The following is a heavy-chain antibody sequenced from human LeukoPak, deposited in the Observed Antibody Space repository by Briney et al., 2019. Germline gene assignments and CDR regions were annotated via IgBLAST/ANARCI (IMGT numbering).Heavy chain of an antibody. CDR3: ARRAKIRSADY. CDR2: ISSSSSTI. D-gene: IGHD3-3*01. Sequence: GGSLRLSCAASGFTFSSYSMNLVRQAPGKGLEWVSYISSSSSTIYYADSVKGRFTISRDNAKNSLYLQMNSLRAEDTAVYYCARRAKIRSADYWGQGTLVTVSS. J-gene: IGHJ4*02. CDR1: GFTFSSYS. V-gene: IGHV3-48*01.